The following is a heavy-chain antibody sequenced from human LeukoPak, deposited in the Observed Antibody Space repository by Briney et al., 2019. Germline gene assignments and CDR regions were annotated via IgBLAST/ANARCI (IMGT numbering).Heavy chain of an antibody. CDR1: GASISNYY. Sequence: PSETLSLTCTVSGASISNYYWSWIRQPPGKGLEWIGYIYYSGSTKYNPSLKSRVTISVDTSKNQFYMKLTSATAADTAVYYCASWVDSSSFYWGQGTLVTVSS. CDR2: IYYSGST. J-gene: IGHJ4*02. V-gene: IGHV4-59*08. D-gene: IGHD6-6*01. CDR3: ASWVDSSSFY.